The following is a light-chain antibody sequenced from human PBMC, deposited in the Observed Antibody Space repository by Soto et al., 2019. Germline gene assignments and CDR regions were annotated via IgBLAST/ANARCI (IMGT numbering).Light chain of an antibody. CDR1: QTISSW. CDR2: KSS. CDR3: QHYNSYSAA. Sequence: DIQMTQSPSTLSGSVGDRVTITCRASQTISSWLAWYQQKPGKAPKLLIYKSSTLKSGVPSRFSGSASRTEFTLTISSLQPDDFATYYCQHYNSYSAAFGQGTKV. V-gene: IGKV1-5*03. J-gene: IGKJ1*01.